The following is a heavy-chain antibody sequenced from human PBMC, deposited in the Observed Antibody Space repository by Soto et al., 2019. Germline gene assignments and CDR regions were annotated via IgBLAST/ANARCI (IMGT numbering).Heavy chain of an antibody. CDR2: IIPLFETP. CDR3: ARGRGGRIDYSTSSHYYYYGMDV. Sequence: GASVKVSCKASGGTFSSYAISWARQAPGQGLEWMGGIIPLFETPDYAQKFQGRVTITADESTSTVFMELRSLRSEDTAVYYCARGRGGRIDYSTSSHYYYYGMDVWGQGTTVTVSS. D-gene: IGHD6-6*01. V-gene: IGHV1-69*13. CDR1: GGTFSSYA. J-gene: IGHJ6*02.